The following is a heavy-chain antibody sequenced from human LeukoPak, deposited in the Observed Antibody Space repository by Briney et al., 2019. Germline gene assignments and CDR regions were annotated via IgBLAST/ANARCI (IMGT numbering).Heavy chain of an antibody. Sequence: KPSETLSLTCTVSGGSISSDYSWSWIRQPPGKGLEWIGEINHSGSTNYSPSLKSRVTISVDTSKNQFSLKLSSVTAADTAVYYCARSGYDCWSGYPYYFDYWGQGTLVTVAS. J-gene: IGHJ4*02. CDR2: INHSGST. D-gene: IGHD3-3*01. V-gene: IGHV4-34*01. CDR3: ARSGYDCWSGYPYYFDY. CDR1: GGSISSDYS.